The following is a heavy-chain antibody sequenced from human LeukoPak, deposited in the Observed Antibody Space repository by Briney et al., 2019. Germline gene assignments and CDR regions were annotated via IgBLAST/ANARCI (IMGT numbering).Heavy chain of an antibody. J-gene: IGHJ4*02. V-gene: IGHV4-4*09. Sequence: SETLSLACTVSGGSISRCYWSWIRQPPGKGLEWIGSIYHGGATHYNPSLKSRVTISLDTSKNQFSLKLSSVTAADTAVYYCARAYCVGDCFVLHIYFDYWGQGTLVTVSS. CDR1: GGSISRCY. CDR2: IYHGGAT. D-gene: IGHD2-21*02. CDR3: ARAYCVGDCFVLHIYFDY.